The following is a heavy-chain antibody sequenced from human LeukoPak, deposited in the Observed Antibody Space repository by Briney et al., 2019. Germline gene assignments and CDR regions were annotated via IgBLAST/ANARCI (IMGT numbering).Heavy chain of an antibody. D-gene: IGHD1-26*01. V-gene: IGHV3-23*01. J-gene: IGHJ1*01. CDR2: ISGSGGST. CDR1: GFTFSSYA. Sequence: GGSLRLSCAASGFTFSSYAMSWVRQAPGKGLEWVSAISGSGGSTYYADSVKGRFTISRDNSKNTLYLQMNSLRAEDTAVYYCAPESSAHSGSSGYFQHWGQGTLVTDSS. CDR3: APESSAHSGSSGYFQH.